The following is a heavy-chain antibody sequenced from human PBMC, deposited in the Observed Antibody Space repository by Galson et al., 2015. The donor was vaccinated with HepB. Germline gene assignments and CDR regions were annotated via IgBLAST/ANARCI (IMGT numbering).Heavy chain of an antibody. J-gene: IGHJ6*02. Sequence: SLRLSCAASGFTFSTYAIHWVRQAPGKGLEWVAVISYDGSNKKYADPVKGRFTISRDNSMNTLYLQMNSLRAEDTAVYFCARAHRYNNSWKHHYYFYGMDVWDQGTTVTVSS. CDR3: ARAHRYNNSWKHHYYFYGMDV. CDR2: ISYDGSNK. CDR1: GFTFSTYA. V-gene: IGHV3-30-3*01. D-gene: IGHD6-13*01.